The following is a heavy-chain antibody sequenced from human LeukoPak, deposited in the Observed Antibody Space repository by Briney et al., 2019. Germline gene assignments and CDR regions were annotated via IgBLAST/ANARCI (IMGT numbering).Heavy chain of an antibody. V-gene: IGHV3-53*01. CDR2: IYTGGGA. CDR3: TRDAGTTMLY. J-gene: IGHJ4*02. D-gene: IGHD3-16*01. Sequence: GGSLRLSCAASGFTVSSTYMSWVRQAPGKGLEWVAVIYTGGGAYSADSVKGRFSISRDNSKNTLYLQMNSLRTEDTAMYYCTRDAGTTMLYWGQGTLVTVSS. CDR1: GFTVSSTY.